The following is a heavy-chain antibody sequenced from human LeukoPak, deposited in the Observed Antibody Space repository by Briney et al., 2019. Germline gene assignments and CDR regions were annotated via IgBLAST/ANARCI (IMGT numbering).Heavy chain of an antibody. Sequence: ETLSLTCTVSGGSISSSSYYWGWIRQPPGKGLEWIGSIYYSGSTYYNPSLKSRVTISVDTSKNQFSLKLSSVTAADTAVYYCARGVLCSSTSCYYMDVWGKGTTVTVSS. CDR2: IYYSGST. CDR1: GGSISSSSYY. CDR3: ARGVLCSSTSCYYMDV. V-gene: IGHV4-39*07. D-gene: IGHD2-2*01. J-gene: IGHJ6*03.